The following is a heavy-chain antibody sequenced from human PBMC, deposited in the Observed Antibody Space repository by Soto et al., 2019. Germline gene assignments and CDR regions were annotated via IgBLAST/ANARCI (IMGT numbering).Heavy chain of an antibody. CDR2: IYYSGST. CDR3: ARASIGEASGWYDVGYYYYYGMDV. CDR1: GGSISSYY. Sequence: PSETLSLTCTVSGGSISSYYWSWIRQPPGKGLEWIGYIYYSGSTNYNPSLKSRVTISVDTSKNQFSLKLSSVTAADTAVYYCARASIGEASGWYDVGYYYYYGMDVWGQGTTVTVSS. J-gene: IGHJ6*02. V-gene: IGHV4-59*12. D-gene: IGHD6-19*01.